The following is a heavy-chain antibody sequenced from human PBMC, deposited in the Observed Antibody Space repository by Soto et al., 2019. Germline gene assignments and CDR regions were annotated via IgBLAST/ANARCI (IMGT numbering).Heavy chain of an antibody. CDR2: ISANGQGI. CDR3: AKDRNYPRDYFHY. Sequence: GGSLRLSCAASGFTFSSYALSWVRQAPGKGLEWVSAISANGQGIYYADSVRGRFTISRDNSKNTIFLHMDSLRAEDTAVYYCAKDRNYPRDYFHYWGQGTLVTVSS. J-gene: IGHJ4*02. CDR1: GFTFSSYA. V-gene: IGHV3-23*01. D-gene: IGHD1-7*01.